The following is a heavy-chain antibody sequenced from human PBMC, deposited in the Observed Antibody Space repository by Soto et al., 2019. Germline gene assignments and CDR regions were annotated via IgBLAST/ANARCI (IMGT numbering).Heavy chain of an antibody. CDR2: IYYSGST. CDR3: ARGGTVRSPIL. V-gene: IGHV4-59*01. D-gene: IGHD2-2*02. Sequence: TSETLSLTCTVSGGSISSYYWSWIRQPPGKGLEWIGYIYYSGSTNYNPSLKSRVTISVDTSKNQFSLKLSSVTAADTAVYYCARGGTVRSPILWGQGTLVTVSS. CDR1: GGSISSYY. J-gene: IGHJ4*02.